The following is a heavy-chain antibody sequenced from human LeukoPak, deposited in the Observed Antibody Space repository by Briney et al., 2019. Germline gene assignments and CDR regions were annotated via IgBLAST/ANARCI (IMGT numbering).Heavy chain of an antibody. J-gene: IGHJ5*02. D-gene: IGHD1-14*01. CDR3: AGTSESQRWFDP. V-gene: IGHV4-30-2*01. CDR1: GGSISSGGYS. Sequence: SQTLSLTCAVSGGSISSGGYSWSWIRQPPGKGLEWIGYIYHSGSTYYNPSLKSRVTISVDRSKNQFSLKLSSVTAADTAVYYCAGTSESQRWFDPWGQGTLVTVSS. CDR2: IYHSGST.